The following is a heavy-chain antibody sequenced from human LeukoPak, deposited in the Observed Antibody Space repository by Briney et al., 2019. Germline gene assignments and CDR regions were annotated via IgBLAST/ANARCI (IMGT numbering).Heavy chain of an antibody. CDR1: GFTFSDYF. D-gene: IGHD3-22*01. CDR2: ISGSGDIR. J-gene: IGHJ4*02. CDR3: TRDWNYYDSSGYY. Sequence: GGSLRLSCAASGFTFSDYFMSWIRQAPGKGLEWVSYISGSGDIRYYADSVKGRFTISRDNAKNSVFLQMNSLRAEDTAVYYCTRDWNYYDSSGYYGGQGTLVGVSS. V-gene: IGHV3-11*04.